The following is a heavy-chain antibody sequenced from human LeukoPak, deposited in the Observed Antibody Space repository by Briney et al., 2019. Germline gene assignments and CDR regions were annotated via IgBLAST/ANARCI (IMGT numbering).Heavy chain of an antibody. CDR2: VYYSGTT. D-gene: IGHD1-1*01. J-gene: IGHJ4*02. CDR3: ARDNDQLGLDPFDY. CDR1: GDSISSDSYY. V-gene: IGHV4-39*07. Sequence: PSETLSLTCTVSGDSISSDSYYWGWIRQSPGTGLEWIGSVYYSGTTYYNPSLKSRVTISIDTSKNQFSLRLRSVTAADTAMYYCARDNDQLGLDPFDYWGQGTLVTVSS.